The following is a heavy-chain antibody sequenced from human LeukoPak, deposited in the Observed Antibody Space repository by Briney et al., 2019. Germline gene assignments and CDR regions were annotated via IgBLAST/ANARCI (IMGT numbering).Heavy chain of an antibody. V-gene: IGHV3-23*01. D-gene: IGHD6-19*01. CDR1: GFIFNNYG. CDR3: TRNSGWYGLS. CDR2: ISGRSSST. J-gene: IGHJ1*01. Sequence: PGGSLKLSCAASGFIFNNYGMNWVRQAPGKGLEWVSGISGRSSSTYYADSVKGRFTISRDNSNNTLFLRLNSLRGEDTAVYYCTRNSGWYGLSWGQGTLVTVSS.